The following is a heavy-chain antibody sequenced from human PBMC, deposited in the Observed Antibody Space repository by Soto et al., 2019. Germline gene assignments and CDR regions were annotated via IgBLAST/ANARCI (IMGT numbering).Heavy chain of an antibody. CDR2: IRKDGSQR. V-gene: IGHV3-7*05. D-gene: IGHD6-25*01. J-gene: IGHJ3*02. CDR3: ARDVSPGSSGLYFDAFDI. Sequence: EVQLVESGGGLVQPGGSLTLSCAASEFAFSSDWMTWVRQAPGKGLEWVANIRKDGSQRYYLDSVRGRFTISRDNSKNSLYLQMNSLRAEDTALYFCARDVSPGSSGLYFDAFDIWGQGTMVTVSS. CDR1: EFAFSSDW.